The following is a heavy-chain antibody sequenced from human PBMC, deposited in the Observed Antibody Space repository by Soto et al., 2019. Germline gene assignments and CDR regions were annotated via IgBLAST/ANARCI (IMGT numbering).Heavy chain of an antibody. CDR3: ASLRRIATRANAHYYYGMDV. CDR2: INHSGST. D-gene: IGHD6-13*01. V-gene: IGHV4-34*01. J-gene: IGHJ6*02. Sequence: PSETLSLTCAVYGGSFSGYYWSWIRQPPGKGLDWIGEINHSGSTNYNPSLKSRVTISVDTSKNQFSLKLSSVTAADTAVYYCASLRRIATRANAHYYYGMDVWGQGTTVTVSS. CDR1: GGSFSGYY.